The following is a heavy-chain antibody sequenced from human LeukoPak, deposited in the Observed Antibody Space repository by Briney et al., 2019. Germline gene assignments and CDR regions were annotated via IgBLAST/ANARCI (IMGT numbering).Heavy chain of an antibody. CDR2: INPNSGGT. V-gene: IGHV1-2*02. CDR3: ARSPRFLESEANFQH. CDR1: GYTFTGYY. Sequence: ASVKVSCKASGYTFTGYYMHWVRQAPGQGLEWMGWINPNSGGTNYAQKFQGRVTMTRDTSISTAYMELSRLRSDDTAVYYCARSPRFLESEANFQHWGQGTLVTVSS. J-gene: IGHJ1*01. D-gene: IGHD3-3*01.